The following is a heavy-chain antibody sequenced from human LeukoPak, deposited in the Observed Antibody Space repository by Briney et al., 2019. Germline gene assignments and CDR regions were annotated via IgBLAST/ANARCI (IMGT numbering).Heavy chain of an antibody. CDR2: INPNSGGT. D-gene: IGHD3-9*01. J-gene: IGHJ4*02. CDR3: ARAKSRYFDWLLASSPYFDY. CDR1: GYTFTGYY. V-gene: IGHV1-2*02. Sequence: GASVKVSCKASGYTFTGYYMHWVRQAPGQGLEWMGWINPNSGGTNYAQKFQGRVTMTRDTSISTAYMELSRLRSDDTAVYYCARAKSRYFDWLLASSPYFDYWGQGTLVTVSS.